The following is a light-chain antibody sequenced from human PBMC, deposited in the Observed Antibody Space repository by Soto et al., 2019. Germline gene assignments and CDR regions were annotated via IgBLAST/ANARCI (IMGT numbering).Light chain of an antibody. CDR2: AAS. CDR3: QQSYKTPHT. CDR1: QGVSAY. V-gene: IGKV1-39*01. Sequence: DVQMTQSPSSLSSSVGDRATITCRASQGVSAYLRWYQQRQGRAPNLLIYAASNLLSGVPSRFSGSGSGKNFTLTISILQPEDFANYYCQQSYKTPHTFGQGTKLETK. J-gene: IGKJ2*01.